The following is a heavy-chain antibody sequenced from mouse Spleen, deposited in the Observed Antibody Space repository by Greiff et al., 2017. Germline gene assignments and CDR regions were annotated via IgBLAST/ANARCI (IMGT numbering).Heavy chain of an antibody. V-gene: IGHV5-12-2*01. D-gene: IGHD2-1*01. J-gene: IGHJ2*01. CDR1: GFTFSSYT. CDR2: ISNGGGST. Sequence: EVQRVESGGGLVQPGGSLKLSCAASGFTFSSYTMSWVRQTPEKRLEWVAYISNGGGSTYYPDTVKGRFTISRDNAKNTLYLQMSSLKSEDTAMYYCARHSFYGNYEDWGQGTTLTVSS. CDR3: ARHSFYGNYED.